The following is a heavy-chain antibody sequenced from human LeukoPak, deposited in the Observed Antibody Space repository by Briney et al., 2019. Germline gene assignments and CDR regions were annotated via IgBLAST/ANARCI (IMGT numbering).Heavy chain of an antibody. Sequence: PGGSLRLSCAASGFTFSTFAMSWVRQDPGRGLEWVSSITGAGSTTYYPESVKGRFTISRDNSKNTLYLQMNSLRVEDTAVYFCVRDRNYFEALQRSCWGQGTLVTVSS. J-gene: IGHJ4*02. D-gene: IGHD1-7*01. CDR1: GFTFSTFA. CDR3: VRDRNYFEALQRSC. CDR2: ITGAGSTT. V-gene: IGHV3-23*01.